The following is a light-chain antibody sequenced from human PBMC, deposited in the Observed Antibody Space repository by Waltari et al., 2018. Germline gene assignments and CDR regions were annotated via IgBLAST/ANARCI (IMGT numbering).Light chain of an antibody. Sequence: EIVLTQSPATLSLSPGERATLSCMASQRVSSYLAWYQQKPGQAPRLLIYDASNRATGIPARFSGSGSGTDFTLTISSLEPEDFAVYYCQQRSNWPPITFGQGTRLEIK. V-gene: IGKV3-11*01. CDR3: QQRSNWPPIT. CDR2: DAS. J-gene: IGKJ5*01. CDR1: QRVSSY.